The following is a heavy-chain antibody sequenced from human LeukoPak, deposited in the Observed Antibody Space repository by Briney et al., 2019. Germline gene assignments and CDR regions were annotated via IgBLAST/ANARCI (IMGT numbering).Heavy chain of an antibody. D-gene: IGHD3-22*01. J-gene: IGHJ4*02. CDR3: VKAALQYYYDTSGSFDY. V-gene: IGHV3-64D*09. CDR2: ISNNVGST. CDR1: GFTFGNYA. Sequence: GGSLRLSCSASGFTFGNYAMHWVRQAPGKGLEYVSTISNNVGSTYYADSVKGRFTISRANSKNTLYLQMRSLRIEDTAMYYCVKAALQYYYDTSGSFDYWGQGTLVTVSS.